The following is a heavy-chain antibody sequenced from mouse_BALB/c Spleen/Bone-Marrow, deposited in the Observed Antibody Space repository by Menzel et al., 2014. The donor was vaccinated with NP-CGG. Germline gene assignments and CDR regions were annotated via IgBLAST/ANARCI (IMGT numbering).Heavy chain of an antibody. CDR1: GYTFTTYT. V-gene: IGHV1-4*01. J-gene: IGHJ4*01. CDR3: AKRDIYYGYDGNAMDY. Sequence: VQLVESGAELARPGASVKMSCKASGYTFTTYTMHWVKPRPGQGLEWIGYINPSSGYTNYNQKFKDKATLTADKSSSTAYMQLSSLTSEDSAVYFCAKRDIYYGYDGNAMDYWGQGTSVTVSS. D-gene: IGHD2-2*01. CDR2: INPSSGYT.